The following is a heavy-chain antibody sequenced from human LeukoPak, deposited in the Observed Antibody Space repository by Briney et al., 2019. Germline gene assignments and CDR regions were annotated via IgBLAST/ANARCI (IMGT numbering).Heavy chain of an antibody. CDR2: INHSGST. CDR1: GGSFSGYY. Sequence: SETLSLTCAVYGGSFSGYYWSWIRQPPGKGLEWIGEINHSGSTNYNPSLKSRVTISVDTSRNQFSLKLSSVTAADTAVYYCARGYGSGSYLRYWGQGTLVTVSS. V-gene: IGHV4-34*01. CDR3: ARGYGSGSYLRY. J-gene: IGHJ4*02. D-gene: IGHD3-10*01.